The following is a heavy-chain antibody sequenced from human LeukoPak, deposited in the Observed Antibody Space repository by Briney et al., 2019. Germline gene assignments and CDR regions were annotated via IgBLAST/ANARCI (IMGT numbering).Heavy chain of an antibody. Sequence: SETLSLTCAVSGGSISSSNWWSWIRQPPGKGLEWIGEIYHSGSTNYNPSLKSRVTISVDKSKTQFSLKLSSVTAADTAVYYCARFNYYDSSGYYPFDYWGQGTLVTVSP. CDR1: GGSISSSNW. J-gene: IGHJ4*02. V-gene: IGHV4-4*02. CDR3: ARFNYYDSSGYYPFDY. D-gene: IGHD3-22*01. CDR2: IYHSGST.